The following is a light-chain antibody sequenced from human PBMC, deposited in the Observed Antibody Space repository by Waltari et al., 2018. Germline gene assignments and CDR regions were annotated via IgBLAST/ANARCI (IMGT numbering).Light chain of an antibody. J-gene: IGKJ2*01. CDR2: AAS. CDR3: QQHGSSPRT. CDR1: QSVSSTY. V-gene: IGKV3-20*01. Sequence: ILLTPSPGTLSLSPGDSATLSCRASQSVSSTYLAWYRQKPGQAPRLLIYAASSRATGIPDRFSGSGSGTDFTLTISRLEPEDFAVYYCQQHGSSPRTFGQGTKVEIK.